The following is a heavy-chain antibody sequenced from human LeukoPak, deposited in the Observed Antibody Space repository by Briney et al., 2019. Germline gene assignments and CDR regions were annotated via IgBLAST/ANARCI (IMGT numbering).Heavy chain of an antibody. CDR1: GGSFSGYY. V-gene: IGHV4-34*01. CDR2: INHSGST. J-gene: IGHJ5*02. Sequence: SETLSLTCAVYGGSFSGYYWSWIRHPPGKGLEWIGEINHSGSTNYNPSLKSRVTISVDTSKNQFSLKLSSGTAADTAVYYCAYIMGWYENWFDPWGKGTLVTVSS. CDR3: AYIMGWYENWFDP. D-gene: IGHD6-19*01.